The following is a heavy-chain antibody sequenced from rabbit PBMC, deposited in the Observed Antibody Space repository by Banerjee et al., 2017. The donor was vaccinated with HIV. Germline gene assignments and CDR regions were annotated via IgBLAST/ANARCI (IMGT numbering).Heavy chain of an antibody. Sequence: QSLEESGGDLVKPGASLTLTCTASGFSFSSSYWICWVRQAPGKGLEWIACIYAGSSGSTYYATWAKGRFTISKTSSTTATLQMTSLTAADTATYFCARAGDYDYTYGYAGYPMWGQGTLVTVS. CDR1: GFSFSSSYW. D-gene: IGHD6-1*01. J-gene: IGHJ3*01. CDR3: ARAGDYDYTYGYAGYPM. V-gene: IGHV1S40*01. CDR2: IYAGSSGST.